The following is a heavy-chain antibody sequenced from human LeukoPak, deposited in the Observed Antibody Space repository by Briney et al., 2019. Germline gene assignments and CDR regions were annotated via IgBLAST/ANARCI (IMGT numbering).Heavy chain of an antibody. CDR2: IYYSGST. Sequence: SETLSLTCTVSGGSISSYYWSWIRQPPGKGLEWIGYIYYSGSTNYNPSLKSRVTISVDTSKNQFSLKLGSVTAADTAVYYCARRLAVRGVSSFDHWGQGTLVTVSS. CDR1: GGSISSYY. D-gene: IGHD3-10*01. J-gene: IGHJ4*02. V-gene: IGHV4-59*08. CDR3: ARRLAVRGVSSFDH.